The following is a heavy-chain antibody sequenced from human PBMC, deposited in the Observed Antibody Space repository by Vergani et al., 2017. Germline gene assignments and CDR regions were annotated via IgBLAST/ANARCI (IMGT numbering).Heavy chain of an antibody. CDR3: ARGVLDSKYRHNWFGP. J-gene: IGHJ5*02. D-gene: IGHD3/OR15-3a*01. V-gene: IGHV1-8*01. CDR2: MNPKSGNT. Sequence: QEQLVQSGAEVRKPGASVKVSCKASGYNFTSFDINWVRLATGQGLEWMGWMNPKSGNTDYAAKFQGRITMTRVSSTDTAYMEMKSLRSEDTAIYFCARGVLDSKYRHNWFGPWGQGTVVTVSS. CDR1: GYNFTSFD.